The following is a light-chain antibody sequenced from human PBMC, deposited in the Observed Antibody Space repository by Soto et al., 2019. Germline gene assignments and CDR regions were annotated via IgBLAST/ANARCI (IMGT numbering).Light chain of an antibody. J-gene: IGKJ1*01. CDR3: QQYNKWPWT. V-gene: IGKV3-15*01. CDR2: GAS. Sequence: EIVLTQSPGTLSLSPVERATLSCMASQSVSSNLAWYQHKPGQAPRLLIYGASPRATGIPGRFSGSGSGTVFTLTISSLQSEDFGVYYCQQYNKWPWTFGRGTKVDIK. CDR1: QSVSSN.